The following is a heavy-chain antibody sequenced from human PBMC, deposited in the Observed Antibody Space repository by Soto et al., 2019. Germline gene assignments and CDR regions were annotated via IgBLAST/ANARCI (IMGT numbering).Heavy chain of an antibody. Sequence: SVKVSCKTSGGTFSTFGISWVRQAPGQGLEWMGGIIPFFGTAEYSQKFEDRITITADESTNTAYMDLRSLTSEDTAIYYCARTAPMDAGDKYYYDFWGKGALVIVS. V-gene: IGHV1-69*13. CDR3: ARTAPMDAGDKYYYDF. D-gene: IGHD3-16*01. J-gene: IGHJ4*02. CDR2: IIPFFGTA. CDR1: GGTFSTFG.